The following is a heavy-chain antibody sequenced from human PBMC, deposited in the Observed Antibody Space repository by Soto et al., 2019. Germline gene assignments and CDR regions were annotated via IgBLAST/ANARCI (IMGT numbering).Heavy chain of an antibody. D-gene: IGHD3-3*01. J-gene: IGHJ6*02. CDR2: IKQDGSEK. V-gene: IGHV3-7*01. CDR3: ARDRYSYYDFWSGSLPYYYYGMDV. CDR1: GFTFSSHG. Sequence: GGSLRLSCAASGFTFSSHGLHWVRQAPGKGLEWVANIKQDGSEKYYVDSVKGRFTISRDNAKNSLYLQMNSLRAEDTAVYYCARDRYSYYDFWSGSLPYYYYGMDVWGQGTTVTVSS.